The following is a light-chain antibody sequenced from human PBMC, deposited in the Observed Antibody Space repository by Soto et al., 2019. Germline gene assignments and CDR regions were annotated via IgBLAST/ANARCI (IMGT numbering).Light chain of an antibody. CDR1: QSVNTN. CDR3: QQYKNWPPVT. CDR2: GAS. Sequence: ETMVTQSPATLPVSLGERATLSCRASQSVNTNLAWYQQKPGQAPRLLIYGASIRATGVPARFSGSGSGTDFTLTISSLQPEDFAVYFCQQYKNWPPVTFGGGTKVDIK. J-gene: IGKJ4*01. V-gene: IGKV3-15*01.